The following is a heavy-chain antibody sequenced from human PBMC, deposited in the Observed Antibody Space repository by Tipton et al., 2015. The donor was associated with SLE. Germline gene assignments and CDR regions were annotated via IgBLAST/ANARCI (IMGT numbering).Heavy chain of an antibody. V-gene: IGHV4-38-2*01. CDR1: GGFFSGYY. CDR2: FYHSGST. Sequence: TLSLTCAVSGGFFSGYYWGWIRQPPGKGLEWIGSFYHSGSTYYNPSLKSRVTISVDTSKNQFSLKLSSVTAADTAVYYCAVNVVVKVQIDYWGQGALVTVSS. CDR3: AVNVVVKVQIDY. J-gene: IGHJ4*02. D-gene: IGHD2-21*01.